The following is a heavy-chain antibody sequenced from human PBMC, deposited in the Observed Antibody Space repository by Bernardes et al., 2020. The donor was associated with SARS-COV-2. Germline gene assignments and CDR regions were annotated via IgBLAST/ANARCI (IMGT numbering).Heavy chain of an antibody. CDR2: INPISGGT. V-gene: IGHV1-2*02. D-gene: IGHD3-3*01. CDR1: GYTFTGYY. CDR3: ARDSDPPYYDFWSGPPNWFDP. Sequence: ASVKVSCKASGYTFTGYYMHWVRQAPGQGLEWMGWINPISGGTNYAQKFQGRVTMTRDTSISTAYMELSRLRSDDTAVYYCARDSDPPYYDFWSGPPNWFDPWGQGTLVTVSS. J-gene: IGHJ5*02.